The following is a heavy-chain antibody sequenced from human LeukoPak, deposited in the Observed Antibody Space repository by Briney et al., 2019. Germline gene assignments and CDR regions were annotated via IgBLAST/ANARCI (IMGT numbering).Heavy chain of an antibody. V-gene: IGHV1-8*01. CDR3: ARSLFRFLEWSYRSYYYYYMDV. J-gene: IGHJ6*03. D-gene: IGHD3-3*01. CDR1: GYTFTSYD. Sequence: ASVKVSCKASGYTFTSYDINWVRQATGQGLEWMGWMNPNSGNTGYAQKFQGRVTITADKSTSTAYMELSSLRSEDTAVYYCARSLFRFLEWSYRSYYYYYMDVWGLGTLVTVSS. CDR2: MNPNSGNT.